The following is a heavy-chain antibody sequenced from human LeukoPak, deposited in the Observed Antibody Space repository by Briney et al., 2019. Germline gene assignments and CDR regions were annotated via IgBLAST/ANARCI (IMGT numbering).Heavy chain of an antibody. CDR1: GGSISSYY. CDR2: IYYSGST. D-gene: IGHD2-2*01. Sequence: PSETLSLTCTVSGGSISSYYWSWIRQPPGKGLEWIGYIYYSGSTNYNPSLKSRVTISVDTSKNQFSLKLSSVTAADTAVYYCARARGGYCGSTSCLNNWFDPWGQGTLVTVSS. V-gene: IGHV4-59*01. CDR3: ARARGGYCGSTSCLNNWFDP. J-gene: IGHJ5*02.